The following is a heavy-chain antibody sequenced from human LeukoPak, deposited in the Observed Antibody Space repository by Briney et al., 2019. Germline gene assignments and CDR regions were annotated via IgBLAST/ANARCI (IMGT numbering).Heavy chain of an antibody. D-gene: IGHD5-12*01. Sequence: GGSLRLSCAASGFTFSSYSMNWVRKAPGKGLEWVSAISGSGGSTYYADSVKGRFTISRDNSKNTLYLQMNSLRAEDTAVYYCAKGGSWLSDAFDIWGQGTMVTVSS. CDR2: ISGSGGST. CDR3: AKGGSWLSDAFDI. J-gene: IGHJ3*02. CDR1: GFTFSSYS. V-gene: IGHV3-23*01.